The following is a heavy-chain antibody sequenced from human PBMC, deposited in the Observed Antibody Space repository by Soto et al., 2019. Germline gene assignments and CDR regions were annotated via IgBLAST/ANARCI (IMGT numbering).Heavy chain of an antibody. CDR1: GCTFSSYA. CDR3: AKTPTNYYDSSGYLYYFDY. V-gene: IGHV3-23*01. J-gene: IGHJ4*02. CDR2: ISGSGGGT. D-gene: IGHD3-22*01. Sequence: PGGSLRLSXAASGCTFSSYAMSWVRQAPGKGLEWVSAISGSGGGTYYADSVKGRFTISRDNSKNTLYLQMNSLRAEDTAVYYCAKTPTNYYDSSGYLYYFDYWGQGTLVTVSS.